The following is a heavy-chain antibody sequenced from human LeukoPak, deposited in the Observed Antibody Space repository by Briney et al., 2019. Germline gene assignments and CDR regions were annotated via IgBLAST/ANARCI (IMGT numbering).Heavy chain of an antibody. CDR2: IYYSGNT. CDR3: ARHKDYYYSYMDV. CDR1: GVSISSSNSY. J-gene: IGHJ6*03. Sequence: SETLSLTCTVSGVSISSSNSYWGWIRQPPGKGLEWIGSIYYSGNTYYNASLKSQVSISIDTSKNQFSLRLTSVTAADTAVYYCARHKDYYYSYMDVWGKGTTVTISS. V-gene: IGHV4-39*01.